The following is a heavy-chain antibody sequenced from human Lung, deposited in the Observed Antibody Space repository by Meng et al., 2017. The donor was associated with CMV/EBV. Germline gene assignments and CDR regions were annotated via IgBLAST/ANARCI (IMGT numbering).Heavy chain of an antibody. CDR3: AKDMTTTYYYYGMDV. CDR1: GFTFSTFG. Sequence: SXAASGFTFSTFGIHWVRQAPGKGLEWVAFIRDTGYSKYYADSVKGRFTISRDNSKNTLYLQMDSLRAEDTAVYYCAKDMTTTYYYYGMDVWGQGXTVTVSS. V-gene: IGHV3-30*02. CDR2: IRDTGYSK. D-gene: IGHD4-11*01. J-gene: IGHJ6*02.